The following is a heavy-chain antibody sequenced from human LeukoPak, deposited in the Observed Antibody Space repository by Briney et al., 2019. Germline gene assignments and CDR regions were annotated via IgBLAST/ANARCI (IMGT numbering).Heavy chain of an antibody. CDR3: ARAPYYDFWSGTAWDY. V-gene: IGHV1-69*05. D-gene: IGHD3-3*01. Sequence: ASVKVSCKASGGTFSDYAISWVRQAPGQGLEWMGGIIPRFGKTNYAKKFPGRLTITTDESTSTVYMELISLRSEDTAVYFCARAPYYDFWSGTAWDYWGQGTLVTVSS. CDR2: IIPRFGKT. J-gene: IGHJ4*02. CDR1: GGTFSDYA.